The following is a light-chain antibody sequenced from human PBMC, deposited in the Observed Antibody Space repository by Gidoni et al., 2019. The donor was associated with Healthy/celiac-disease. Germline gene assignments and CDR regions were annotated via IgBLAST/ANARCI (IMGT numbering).Light chain of an antibody. V-gene: IGKV2-28*01. CDR3: MQALQTPIT. CDR2: LGS. J-gene: IGKJ5*01. CDR1: QSLLHSNGYDY. Sequence: DVVMTQSPLPLPVTPGEPAPISCRSSQSLLHSNGYDYLDWYLQKPGQSPQLLIYLGSNRASGVPDRFSGSGSGTDFTLKISRVEAADVGIYYCMQALQTPITFGQGTRLDIK.